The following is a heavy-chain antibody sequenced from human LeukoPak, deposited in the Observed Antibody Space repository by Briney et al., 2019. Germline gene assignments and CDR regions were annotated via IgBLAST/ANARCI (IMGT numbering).Heavy chain of an antibody. J-gene: IGHJ3*02. Sequence: PSETLSLTCAVSTDSFSSHYWTWIRQPPGKGLEWIGYISYIGSTNYNPSLKSRVTISIDTSKNQFSPRLSSVTAADTAVYYCARDVVTVTKGFDIWGQETMVSVSS. D-gene: IGHD4-17*01. CDR2: ISYIGST. CDR3: ARDVVTVTKGFDI. CDR1: TDSFSSHY. V-gene: IGHV4-59*11.